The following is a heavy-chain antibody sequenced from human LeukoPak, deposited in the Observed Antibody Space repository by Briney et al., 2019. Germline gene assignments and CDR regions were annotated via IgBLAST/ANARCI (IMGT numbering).Heavy chain of an antibody. CDR3: ARDSPGTTFDH. CDR2: IKGDGSEK. D-gene: IGHD1-7*01. V-gene: IGHV3-7*01. Sequence: GGSLRLSCAASGFTFSTYWMSWVRQAPGKGLEWVGQIKGDGSEKYYADSVEGRFTISRDNARNSVYLQMNSLRAEDTAVYYCARDSPGTTFDHWGQGTLVTVSS. CDR1: GFTFSTYW. J-gene: IGHJ5*02.